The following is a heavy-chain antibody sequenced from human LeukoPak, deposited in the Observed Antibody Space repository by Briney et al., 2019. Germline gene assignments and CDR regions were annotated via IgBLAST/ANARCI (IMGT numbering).Heavy chain of an antibody. CDR2: IRSDGINK. CDR1: GFTFSTYG. Sequence: PGGSLRLSCAASGFTFSTYGMHWVRQAPGKGLEWVAFIRSDGINKYYADSVKGRFTISRDNSKNTLYLQMNSLRAEDTAVYYCAAVIDYWGQGTLVTVSS. J-gene: IGHJ4*02. CDR3: AAVIDY. V-gene: IGHV3-30*02.